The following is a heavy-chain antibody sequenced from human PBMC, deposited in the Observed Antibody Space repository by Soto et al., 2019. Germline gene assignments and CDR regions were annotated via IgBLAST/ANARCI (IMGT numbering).Heavy chain of an antibody. CDR3: ARAGVVPASKNYGMGI. CDR1: GFSGKGFY. V-gene: IGHV1-2*04. CDR2: INSNSGGT. D-gene: IGHD2-21*02. J-gene: IGHJ6*02. Sequence: AFLMNPCKECGFSGKGFYIHGRRNTHKQGLELMGWINSNSGGTNYAERFQGWVTMTRDTSISTAYMELSRLGCDDTAVYYCARAGVVPASKNYGMGIWGQGTIVTVSS.